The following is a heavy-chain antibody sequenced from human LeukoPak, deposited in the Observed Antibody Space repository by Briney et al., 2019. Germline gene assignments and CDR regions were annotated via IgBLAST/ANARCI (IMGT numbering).Heavy chain of an antibody. CDR2: ISGSGGST. V-gene: IGHV3-23*01. J-gene: IGHJ4*02. CDR3: AKDRVLAGG. D-gene: IGHD2-8*01. CDR1: GFTFSSFA. Sequence: GGSLRLSCAASGFTFSSFAMSWVRQAPGKGLEWVSGISGSGGSTYYADSVKGRFTISRDNSKNTLYLQMTSLRAEDTAVYYCAKDRVLAGGWGQGTLVTVSS.